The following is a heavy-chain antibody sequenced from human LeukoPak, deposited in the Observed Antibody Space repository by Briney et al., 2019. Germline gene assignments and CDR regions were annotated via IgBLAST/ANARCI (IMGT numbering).Heavy chain of an antibody. CDR3: ARDSFRYDFWSGYYTEAPYYFDY. J-gene: IGHJ4*02. D-gene: IGHD3-3*01. CDR2: INPNSGGT. CDR1: GYTFTGYY. V-gene: IGHV1-2*02. Sequence: ASVKVSCKASGYTFTGYYMHWVRQAPGQGLEWMGWINPNSGGTNYAQKFQGRVTMTRDTSISTAYTELSRLRSDDTAVYYCARDSFRYDFWSGYYTEAPYYFDYWGQGTLVTVSS.